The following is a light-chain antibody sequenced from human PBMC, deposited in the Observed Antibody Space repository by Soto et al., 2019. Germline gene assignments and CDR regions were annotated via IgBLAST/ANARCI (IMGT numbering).Light chain of an antibody. J-gene: IGKJ1*01. CDR2: RAS. V-gene: IGKV1-5*03. Sequence: DIQMTQSPSTLSASVGDRVTITCRASQSISSWLAWYQQKPGQAPKLLIYRASSLESGVPSRFSGSGSGTEFPLTIGSLPPDDFETYCCQQYNSYPCTFGQGTKVEIK. CDR1: QSISSW. CDR3: QQYNSYPCT.